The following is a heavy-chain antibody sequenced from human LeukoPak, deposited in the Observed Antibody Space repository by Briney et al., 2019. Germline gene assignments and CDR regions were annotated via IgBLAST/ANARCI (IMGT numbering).Heavy chain of an antibody. CDR2: LYYSGST. V-gene: IGHV4-61*05. CDR1: GGSISSSTYY. CDR3: ARSAIDAFDI. D-gene: IGHD6-25*01. J-gene: IGHJ3*02. Sequence: SETLSLTCTVSGGSISSSTYYWGWIRQPPGKGLECIGYLYYSGSTNYNPSLKSRVTISVDTSKNQFSLKLSSVTAADTAVYYCARSAIDAFDIWGQGTMVTVSS.